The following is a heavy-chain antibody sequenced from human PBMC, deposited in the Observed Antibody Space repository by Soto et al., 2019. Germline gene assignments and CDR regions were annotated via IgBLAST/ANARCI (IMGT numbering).Heavy chain of an antibody. D-gene: IGHD3-9*01. CDR1: GYTFTSYA. CDR2: ISADNGNT. CDR3: ARTATISSGP. V-gene: IGHV1-3*01. J-gene: IGHJ5*02. Sequence: ASVKVSCKASGYTFTSYAMHWVRQAPGQRLEWMGWISADNGNTNYSQKLQGRVTMTIDTSTSTAYMELSSLRSEDTAVYYRARTATISSGPWGQGTLVTVSS.